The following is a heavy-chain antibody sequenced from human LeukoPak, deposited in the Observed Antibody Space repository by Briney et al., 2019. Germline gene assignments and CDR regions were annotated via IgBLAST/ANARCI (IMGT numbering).Heavy chain of an antibody. J-gene: IGHJ4*02. D-gene: IGHD3-22*01. CDR1: GGSFSGYY. CDR3: ARDYYYYDSSGYSA. V-gene: IGHV4-34*01. CDR2: INHSGST. Sequence: ASETLSLTCAVYGGSFSGYYWSWIRQPPGKGLEWIGEINHSGSTNYNPSLKSRVTISVDTSKNQFSLKLSSVTAADTAVYYCARDYYYYDSSGYSAWGQGTLVTVSS.